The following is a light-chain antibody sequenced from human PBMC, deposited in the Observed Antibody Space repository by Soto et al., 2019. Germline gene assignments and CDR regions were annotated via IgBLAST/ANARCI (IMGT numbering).Light chain of an antibody. Sequence: DVQMTQSPSSLSASVGDRVTITCRASQRIRTSLNWYQQKPGKAPKFLIYDASSLQSEVPSRFSGSGSGTDFTLPISNLQPEDFATYYCQQSYSVPPTFGQGTKLEI. CDR2: DAS. J-gene: IGKJ2*01. V-gene: IGKV1-39*01. CDR3: QQSYSVPPT. CDR1: QRIRTS.